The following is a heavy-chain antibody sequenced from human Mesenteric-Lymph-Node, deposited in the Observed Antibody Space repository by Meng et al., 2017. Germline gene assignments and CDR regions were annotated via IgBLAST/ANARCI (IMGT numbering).Heavy chain of an antibody. V-gene: IGHV4-61*01. J-gene: IGHJ4*02. CDR1: GGSVSSGSYY. CDR2: IYYSGST. Sequence: QVQLREWGPGRVRPSGPLSLPCPGFGGSVSSGSYYWSWIRQPPGKGLEWIGYIYYSGSTNYNPSLKSRVTISVDTSKNQFSLKLSSVTATDTAVYYCARQSGYFDYWGQGTLVTVSS. CDR3: ARQSGYFDY. D-gene: IGHD3-10*01.